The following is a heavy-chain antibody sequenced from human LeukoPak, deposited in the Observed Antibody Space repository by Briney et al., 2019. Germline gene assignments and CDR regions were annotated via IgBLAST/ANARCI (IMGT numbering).Heavy chain of an antibody. CDR1: GFTFSSYG. CDR3: ARDWFHAIDY. Sequence: QSGGTLRLSCAASGFTFSSYGMNWVRQAPGKGLEWVSAISGSGINTYYADSVKGRFTISRDNAKNTLYLQMNSLRAEDTAVYYCARDWFHAIDYWGQGTLVTVSS. D-gene: IGHD2/OR15-2a*01. J-gene: IGHJ4*02. CDR2: ISGSGINT. V-gene: IGHV3-23*01.